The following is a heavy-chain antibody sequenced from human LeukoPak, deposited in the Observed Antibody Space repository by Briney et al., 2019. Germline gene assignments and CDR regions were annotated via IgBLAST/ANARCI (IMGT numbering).Heavy chain of an antibody. D-gene: IGHD3-10*01. CDR1: GGSISSSSYY. Sequence: SETLSLTCTVSGGSISSSSYYWGWVRHPPGKGLEWIATIYYSGSSYYNPYLKSRVTISVDTSKNQFSLKLSSVTAADTAVYYCARLAQGSGTYGFDYWGQGTLVTVSS. CDR3: ARLAQGSGTYGFDY. CDR2: IYYSGSS. J-gene: IGHJ4*02. V-gene: IGHV4-39*01.